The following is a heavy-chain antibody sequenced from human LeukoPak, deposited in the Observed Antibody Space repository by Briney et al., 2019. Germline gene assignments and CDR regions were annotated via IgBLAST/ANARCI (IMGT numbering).Heavy chain of an antibody. CDR3: ARAPGGAPPQKFWSGPHNWFDP. Sequence: ASVKVSCKASGYTFTSYYMHWVRQAPGQGLEWMGIINPSGGSTSYAQKFQGRVTMTRDTSTSTVYIELSSLRSEDTAVYYCARAPGGAPPQKFWSGPHNWFDPWGQGTLVTVSS. CDR1: GYTFTSYY. D-gene: IGHD3-3*01. CDR2: INPSGGST. J-gene: IGHJ5*02. V-gene: IGHV1-46*01.